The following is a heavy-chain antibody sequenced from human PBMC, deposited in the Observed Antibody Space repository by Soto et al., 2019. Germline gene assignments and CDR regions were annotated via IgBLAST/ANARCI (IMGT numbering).Heavy chain of an antibody. CDR3: ARDGRQQLVSWFDP. J-gene: IGHJ5*02. D-gene: IGHD6-13*01. Sequence: LRLSCAASGFTFSSYGMHWVRQAPGKGLEWVAVIWYDGSNKYYADSVKGRFTISRDNSKNTLYLQMNSLRAEDTAVYYCARDGRQQLVSWFDPWGQGTLVTVSS. V-gene: IGHV3-33*01. CDR2: IWYDGSNK. CDR1: GFTFSSYG.